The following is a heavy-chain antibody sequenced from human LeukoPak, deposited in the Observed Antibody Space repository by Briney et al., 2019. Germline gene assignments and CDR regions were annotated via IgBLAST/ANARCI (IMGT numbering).Heavy chain of an antibody. CDR2: ISYDGSNK. V-gene: IGHV3-30*18. CDR3: AKTIVVVPAAMPYYYYGMDV. Sequence: PGRSLRLSCAASGFTFSSYGMHWVRQAPGKGLEWVAVISYDGSNKYYADSVKGRFTISRDNSKNTLYLQMNSLRAEDTAVYYCAKTIVVVPAAMPYYYYGMDVWGQGTTDTVSS. CDR1: GFTFSSYG. D-gene: IGHD2-2*01. J-gene: IGHJ6*02.